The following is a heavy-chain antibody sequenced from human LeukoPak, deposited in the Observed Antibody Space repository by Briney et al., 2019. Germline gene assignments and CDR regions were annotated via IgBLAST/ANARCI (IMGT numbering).Heavy chain of an antibody. Sequence: GASVKVSCKASGYTFTSHHINWVRQAAGQGLEWMGWMNPDTGNTAYAQKFQARATMTWDTSISTAYMELGSLRSEDTTVYYCARGRPTNLGGIYWGQGTLVTVSS. V-gene: IGHV1-8*01. CDR1: GYTFTSHH. CDR2: MNPDTGNT. J-gene: IGHJ4*02. CDR3: ARGRPTNLGGIY. D-gene: IGHD7-27*01.